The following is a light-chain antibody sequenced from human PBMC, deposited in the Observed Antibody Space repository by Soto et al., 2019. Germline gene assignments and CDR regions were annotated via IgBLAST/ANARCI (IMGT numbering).Light chain of an antibody. CDR2: GAS. Sequence: EIVLTQSPGTLSLSPGARATLSCRASQSVSSYLAWYQQKPGQAPRLLIYGASSRATGIPDRFSGSGSGTDFTLTISRLEPEDFAVYYCQQYGSSPLTFGGGTKVDIK. J-gene: IGKJ4*01. CDR1: QSVSSY. CDR3: QQYGSSPLT. V-gene: IGKV3-20*01.